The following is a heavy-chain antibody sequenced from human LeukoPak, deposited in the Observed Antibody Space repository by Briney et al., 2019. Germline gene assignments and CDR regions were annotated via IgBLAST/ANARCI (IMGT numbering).Heavy chain of an antibody. CDR2: INQSGST. V-gene: IGHV4-34*01. CDR3: ASAYYDFWSGPSTYYFDY. J-gene: IGHJ4*02. D-gene: IGHD3-3*01. Sequence: PSETLSLTCAVYGGSFSGYYWSWIRQPPGKGLEWIGEINQSGSTNYNPSLKSRVTISVDTSKNQFSLKLSSVTAADTAVYYCASAYYDFWSGPSTYYFDYWGQGTLVTVSS. CDR1: GGSFSGYY.